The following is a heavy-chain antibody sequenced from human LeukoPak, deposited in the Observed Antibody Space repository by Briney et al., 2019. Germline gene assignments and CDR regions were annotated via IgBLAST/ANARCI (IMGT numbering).Heavy chain of an antibody. V-gene: IGHV4-59*01. CDR1: GGSISSYY. J-gene: IGHJ3*02. Sequence: SETLSLTCTVSGGSISSYYWSWIRQPPGKGLEWIGYIYYSGSTNYNPSLKSRVTISVDTSKNQFSLKLSSVTAADTAVYYCARDPQDYDSSGNAFDIWGQGTMVTVSS. CDR3: ARDPQDYDSSGNAFDI. CDR2: IYYSGST. D-gene: IGHD3-22*01.